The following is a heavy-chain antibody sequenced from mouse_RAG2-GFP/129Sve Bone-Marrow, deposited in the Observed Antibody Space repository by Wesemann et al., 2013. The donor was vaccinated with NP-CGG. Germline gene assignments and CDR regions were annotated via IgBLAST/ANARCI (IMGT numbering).Heavy chain of an antibody. CDR2: ISNGGGST. V-gene: IGHV5-12*02. CDR3: ATYGNYDAMDY. J-gene: IGHJ4*01. D-gene: IGHD2-1*01. CDR1: GFTFSDYY. Sequence: GGSLKLSCATSGFTFSDYYMYWVRQTPEKRLEWVAYISNGGGSTYYPDTVKGRFTISRDNAKNTLYLQMSRLKSEDTAMYYCATYGNYDAMDYWGQGTSVTVSS.